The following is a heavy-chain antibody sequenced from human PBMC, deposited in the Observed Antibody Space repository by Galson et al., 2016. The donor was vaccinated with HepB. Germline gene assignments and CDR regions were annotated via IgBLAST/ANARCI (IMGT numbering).Heavy chain of an antibody. J-gene: IGHJ6*02. D-gene: IGHD3-10*01. CDR3: AKDNSGRKVFTMVRELSSMDV. V-gene: IGHV3-23*01. CDR2: ISGSGGST. CDR1: GFTFSSYP. Sequence: SLRLSCAASGFTFSSYPMSWVRQAPGKGLEWVSGISGSGGSTYYADSVKGRFTISRDNSKNTLYLQMNSLRAEDKAVYYCAKDNSGRKVFTMVRELSSMDVWGQGTTVTVSS.